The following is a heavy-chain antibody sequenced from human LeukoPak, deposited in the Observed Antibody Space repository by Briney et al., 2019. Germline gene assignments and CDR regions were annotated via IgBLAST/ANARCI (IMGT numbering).Heavy chain of an antibody. CDR1: GFTFSSYS. V-gene: IGHV3-21*01. CDR3: ARDAPDCSSTSCYEDYGMDV. CDR2: ISSSSSYI. J-gene: IGHJ6*02. D-gene: IGHD2-2*01. Sequence: GGSPRLSCAASGFTFSSYSMNWVRQAPGKGLEWVSSISSSSSYIYYADPVKGRFTISRDNAENSLYLQMNSLRAEDTAVYYCARDAPDCSSTSCYEDYGMDVWGQGTTVTVSS.